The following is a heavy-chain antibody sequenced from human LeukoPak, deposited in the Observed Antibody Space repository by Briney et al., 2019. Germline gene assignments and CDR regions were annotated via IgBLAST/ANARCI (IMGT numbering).Heavy chain of an antibody. J-gene: IGHJ4*02. D-gene: IGHD2-15*01. V-gene: IGHV3-30*04. CDR1: GFTFSSYA. CDR2: ISYDGSNK. CDR3: ARDYCSGGSCYQPVDY. Sequence: GGSLRLSCAASGFTFSSYAMPWVRQAPGKGLEWVAVISYDGSNKYYADSVKGRFTISRDNSKNTLYLQMNSLRAEDTAVYYCARDYCSGGSCYQPVDYWGQGTLVIVSS.